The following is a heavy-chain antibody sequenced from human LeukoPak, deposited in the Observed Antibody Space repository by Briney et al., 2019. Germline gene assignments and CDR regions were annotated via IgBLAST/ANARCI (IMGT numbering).Heavy chain of an antibody. CDR3: TRQVVRGSGSSSWFDP. CDR2: IYPGDSDT. CDR1: GYTFAKYW. J-gene: IGHJ5*02. V-gene: IGHV5-51*01. Sequence: GESLKISCQASGYTFAKYWIGWVRQMPGKGLEWMGIIYPGDSDTSYGQSFQGQVTISADKSISTAYLQWSSLKASDTAMYYCTRQVVRGSGSSSWFDPWGQGTLVTVSS. D-gene: IGHD3-10*01.